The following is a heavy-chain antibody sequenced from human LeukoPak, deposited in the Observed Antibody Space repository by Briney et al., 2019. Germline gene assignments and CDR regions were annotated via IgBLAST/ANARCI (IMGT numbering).Heavy chain of an antibody. V-gene: IGHV1-69*04. D-gene: IGHD6-6*01. CDR3: ARDRSSFSFDY. J-gene: IGHJ4*02. Sequence: ASVKVSCKASGGTFSSYTISWVRQAPGQGLEWMGRTIPILGIANYAQKFQGRVTITADKSTSTAYMELSSLRSEDTAVYYCARDRSSFSFDYWGQGTLVTVSS. CDR1: GGTFSSYT. CDR2: TIPILGIA.